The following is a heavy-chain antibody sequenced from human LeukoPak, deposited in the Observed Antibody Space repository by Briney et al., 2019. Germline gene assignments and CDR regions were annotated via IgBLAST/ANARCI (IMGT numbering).Heavy chain of an antibody. D-gene: IGHD5-12*01. V-gene: IGHV3-21*01. CDR3: AKDLRYATDY. CDR2: ISSSSSYI. CDR1: GFTFSSYS. Sequence: GGSLRLSCAASGFTFSSYSMNWVRQAPGKGLEWVSSISSSSSYIYYADSVKGRFTISRDNSKNTLYLQMNSLRGEDTALYYCAKDLRYATDYWGQGTLVTVSS. J-gene: IGHJ4*02.